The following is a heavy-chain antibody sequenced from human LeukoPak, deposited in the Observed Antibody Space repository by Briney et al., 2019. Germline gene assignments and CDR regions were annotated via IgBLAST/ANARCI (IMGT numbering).Heavy chain of an antibody. V-gene: IGHV3-74*01. CDR3: ARGWDYYDIGY. D-gene: IGHD3-22*01. Sequence: PGGSLRLSCAASRFTFNSYWMHWVRQAPGKGLVWVSRIVGDGSYTNYVDSVKGRFTISRDNAKNTLFLQVNTLRAEDTAVYYCARGWDYYDIGYWGQGTLVTVSS. J-gene: IGHJ4*02. CDR1: RFTFNSYW. CDR2: IVGDGSYT.